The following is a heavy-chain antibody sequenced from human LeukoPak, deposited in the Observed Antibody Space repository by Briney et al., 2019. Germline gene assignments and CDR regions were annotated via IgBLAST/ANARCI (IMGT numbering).Heavy chain of an antibody. Sequence: SETLSLTCTVSGESISDYYWSWIRQPPGKGLEWIGYIYYSGSTHYNPSLKSRVTMSVDTSKSQFSLTLTSVTPADTAVYYCARGLRWSDNLGQGTLVTVSS. CDR1: GESISDYY. CDR3: ARGLRWSDN. J-gene: IGHJ4*02. CDR2: IYYSGST. D-gene: IGHD4-23*01. V-gene: IGHV4-59*01.